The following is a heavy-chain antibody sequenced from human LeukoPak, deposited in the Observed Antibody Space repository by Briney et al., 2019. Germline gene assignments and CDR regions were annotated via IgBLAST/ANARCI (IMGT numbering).Heavy chain of an antibody. Sequence: GGSLRLSCAASGFTLSSYEMNWVRQAPGKGLEWVSYISSSGSTIYYADSVKGRFTISRDNAKNSLYLQMNSLRAEDTAVYYCARGTSMVATVNFDYWGQGTLVTVSS. J-gene: IGHJ4*02. V-gene: IGHV3-48*03. CDR1: GFTLSSYE. CDR3: ARGTSMVATVNFDY. D-gene: IGHD5-12*01. CDR2: ISSSGSTI.